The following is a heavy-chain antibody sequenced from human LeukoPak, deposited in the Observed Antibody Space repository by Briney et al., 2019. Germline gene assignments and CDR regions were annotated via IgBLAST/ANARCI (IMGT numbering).Heavy chain of an antibody. V-gene: IGHV3-11*06. CDR2: ISSSSSYT. Sequence: PGGSLRLSCAASGFTFKNAWMSWVRQAPGKGLEWVSYISSSSSYTNYADSVKGRFTISRDNAKNSLYLQMNSLRAEDTAVYYCARERIAAADYFDYWGQGTLVTVSS. CDR3: ARERIAAADYFDY. J-gene: IGHJ4*02. D-gene: IGHD6-13*01. CDR1: GFTFKNAW.